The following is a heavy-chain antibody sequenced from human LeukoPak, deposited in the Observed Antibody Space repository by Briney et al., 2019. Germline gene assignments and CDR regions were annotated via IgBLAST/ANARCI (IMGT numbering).Heavy chain of an antibody. CDR1: GGSISSGDYY. V-gene: IGHV4-30-4*01. CDR2: IYYSGST. D-gene: IGHD6-19*01. J-gene: IGHJ4*02. Sequence: SETLSLTCTVSGGSISSGDYYWSWIRQPPGRGLEWIGYIYYSGSTYYNPSLKSRVTISVDTSKNQFSLTLSSVTAADTAVYYCARAQYSSGWYLDYWGQGTLVTVSS. CDR3: ARAQYSSGWYLDY.